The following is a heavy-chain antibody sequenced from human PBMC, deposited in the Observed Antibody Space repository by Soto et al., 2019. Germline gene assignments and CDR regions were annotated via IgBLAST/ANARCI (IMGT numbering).Heavy chain of an antibody. V-gene: IGHV6-1*01. J-gene: IGHJ4*02. CDR2: TYYRSKWYN. CDR1: GDSVSSNSAA. D-gene: IGHD3-10*01. Sequence: SQTLSLTCAISGDSVSSNSAAWNWIGQSPSRGLEWLGRTYYRSKWYNDYAVSVKSRITINPDTSKKQFSLQLNSVTPEDTAVYYCARDGGFEYGEFDYCGQGTLVAVYS. CDR3: ARDGGFEYGEFDY.